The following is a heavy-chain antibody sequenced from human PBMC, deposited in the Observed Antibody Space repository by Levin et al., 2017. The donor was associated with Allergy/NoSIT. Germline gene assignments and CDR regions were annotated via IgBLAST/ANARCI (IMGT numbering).Heavy chain of an antibody. V-gene: IGHV3-66*01. D-gene: IGHD1-1*01. J-gene: IGHJ3*02. CDR3: ARDWNDI. CDR2: IYSGGST. Sequence: PSETLSLTCAASGFTVSSNYMSWVRQAPGKGLEWVSVIYSGGSTYYADSVKGRFTISRDNSKNTLYLQMNSLRAEDTAVYYCARDWNDIWGQGTMVTVSS. CDR1: GFTVSSNY.